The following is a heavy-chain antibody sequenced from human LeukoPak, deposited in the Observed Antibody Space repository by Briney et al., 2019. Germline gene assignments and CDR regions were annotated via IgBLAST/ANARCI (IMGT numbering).Heavy chain of an antibody. CDR2: INPNSGGT. D-gene: IGHD3-9*01. CDR1: GYTFTSYG. V-gene: IGHV1-2*02. Sequence: ASVKVSCKAFGYTFTSYGISWVRLAPGQGLEWMGWINPNSGGTNYAQKFQGRVTMTRDTSITTAYMEMSRLRSDDTALYYCARSPHILTGENFDYWGQGTLVTVSS. CDR3: ARSPHILTGENFDY. J-gene: IGHJ4*02.